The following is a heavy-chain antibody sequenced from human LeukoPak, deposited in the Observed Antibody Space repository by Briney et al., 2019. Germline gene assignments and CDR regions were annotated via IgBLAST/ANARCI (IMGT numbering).Heavy chain of an antibody. CDR3: AKVFGRGTYYYYYMDV. V-gene: IGHV3-7*01. Sequence: GGSLRLSCAASGFTFTTYWMGWVRQAPGKGLEWVASIKQDGNEKYYVDSVKGRFTISRDNSKNTLYLQMNSLRAEDTAVYYCAKVFGRGTYYYYYMDVWGKGTTVTVSS. J-gene: IGHJ6*03. D-gene: IGHD1-1*01. CDR2: IKQDGNEK. CDR1: GFTFTTYW.